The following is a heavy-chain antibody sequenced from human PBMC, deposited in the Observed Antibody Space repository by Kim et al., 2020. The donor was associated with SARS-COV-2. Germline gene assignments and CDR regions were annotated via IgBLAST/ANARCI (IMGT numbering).Heavy chain of an antibody. J-gene: IGHJ6*02. V-gene: IGHV5-51*01. D-gene: IGHD2-2*01. Sequence: SPAFQGQVTISADKSISTAYLQWSSLKASDTAMYYCARSLPAYYYGMDVWGQGTTVTVSS. CDR3: ARSLPAYYYGMDV.